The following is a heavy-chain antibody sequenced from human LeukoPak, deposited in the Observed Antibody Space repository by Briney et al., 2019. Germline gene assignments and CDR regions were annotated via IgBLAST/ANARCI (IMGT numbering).Heavy chain of an antibody. V-gene: IGHV1-2*02. CDR2: INPNSGGT. CDR3: ARVIAHYYYYGMDV. D-gene: IGHD6-13*01. J-gene: IGHJ6*02. Sequence: ASVKVSCKASGYTFTGYYMHWARQAPGQGLEWMGWINPNSGGTNYAQKFQGRVTMTRDTSISTAYMELSRLRSDDTAVYYCARVIAHYYYYGMDVWGQGTTVTVSS. CDR1: GYTFTGYY.